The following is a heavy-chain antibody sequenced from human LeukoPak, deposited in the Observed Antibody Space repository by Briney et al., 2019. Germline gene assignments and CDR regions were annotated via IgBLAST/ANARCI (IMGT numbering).Heavy chain of an antibody. V-gene: IGHV5-51*01. CDR3: ARLASSSSRSVDY. CDR1: GYTFTSYW. J-gene: IGHJ4*02. Sequence: ASVKVSCKASGYTFTSYWIGWVRQMPGKGLEWMGIIWPGDSDTRYSPSFQGQVTISADESISTAYLQWSSLRASDSAMFYCARLASSSSRSVDYWGQGTLVTVSS. D-gene: IGHD6-6*01. CDR2: IWPGDSDT.